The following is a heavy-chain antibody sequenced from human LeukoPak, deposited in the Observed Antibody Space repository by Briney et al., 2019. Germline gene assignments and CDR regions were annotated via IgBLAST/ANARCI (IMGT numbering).Heavy chain of an antibody. J-gene: IGHJ4*02. CDR1: GYTFSSYS. CDR3: ARDGDYYDSSGYTTYDY. Sequence: GGSLRLSCAASGYTFSSYSMNWVRQAPGKGLEWVSSISSSSSYIYYADSVKGRFTISRDNSKNTLYLQMNSLRAEDTAVYYCARDGDYYDSSGYTTYDYWGQGTLVTVSS. V-gene: IGHV3-21*01. CDR2: ISSSSSYI. D-gene: IGHD3-22*01.